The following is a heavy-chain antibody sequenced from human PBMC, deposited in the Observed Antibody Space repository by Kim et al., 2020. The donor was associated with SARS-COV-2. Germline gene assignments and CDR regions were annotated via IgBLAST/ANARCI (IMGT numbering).Heavy chain of an antibody. D-gene: IGHD4-17*01. CDR3: ARDGDDYGDFHYFDY. CDR1: GGSISSGGYY. V-gene: IGHV4-31*03. CDR2: IYYSGST. Sequence: SETLSLTCTVSGGSISSGGYYWSWIRQHPGKGLEWIGYIYYSGSTYYNPSLKSRVTISVDTSKNQFSLKLSSVTAADTAVYYCARDGDDYGDFHYFDYWGQGTLVTVSS. J-gene: IGHJ4*02.